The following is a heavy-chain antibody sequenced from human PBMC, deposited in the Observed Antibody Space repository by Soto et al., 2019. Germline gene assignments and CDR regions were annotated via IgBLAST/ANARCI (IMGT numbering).Heavy chain of an antibody. D-gene: IGHD5-18*01. J-gene: IGHJ4*02. V-gene: IGHV1-2*02. CDR1: GYTFTGYY. Sequence: ASVKVSCKASGYTFTGYYMHWVRQAPGQGLEWMGWINPNSGGTNYAQKFQGRVTMTRDTSIGTAYMELSRLRSDDTAVYYCAREGQLWLMGIDYWGQGTLVTVSS. CDR2: INPNSGGT. CDR3: AREGQLWLMGIDY.